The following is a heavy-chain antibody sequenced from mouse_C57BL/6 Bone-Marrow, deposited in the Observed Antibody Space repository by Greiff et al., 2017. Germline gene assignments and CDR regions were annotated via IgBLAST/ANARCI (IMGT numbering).Heavy chain of an antibody. V-gene: IGHV1-50*01. D-gene: IGHD2-1*01. CDR3: AVYYGNYAFDY. CDR1: GYTFTSYW. J-gene: IGHJ2*01. CDR2: LDPSDSYT. Sequence: QVQLQQPGAELVKPGASVKLSCKASGYTFTSYWMPWVKQRPGQGLEWIGGLDPSDSYTNYNQKIKGKATLTVDTSSSTAYMQLSSLTSEDSAVYYCAVYYGNYAFDYWGQGTTLTVSS.